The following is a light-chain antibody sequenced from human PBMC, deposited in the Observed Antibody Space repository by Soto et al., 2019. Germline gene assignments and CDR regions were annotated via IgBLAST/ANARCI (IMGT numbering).Light chain of an antibody. CDR2: GAT. CDR3: QQSYNFLFT. Sequence: DIQMTQSPSSLSASVGDTVTITCRASQSISRYLNWYQQKPGKDPNLLIYGATSLQSGVPSRFSGSGSATDFTLTISSLQPEDFATYFCQQSYNFLFTFGPGTKVDI. V-gene: IGKV1-39*01. CDR1: QSISRY. J-gene: IGKJ3*01.